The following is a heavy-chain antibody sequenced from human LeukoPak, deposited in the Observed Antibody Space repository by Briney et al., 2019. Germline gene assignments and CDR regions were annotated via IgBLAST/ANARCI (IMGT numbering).Heavy chain of an antibody. J-gene: IGHJ2*01. V-gene: IGHV4-61*05. D-gene: IGHD6-13*01. CDR2: IYYSGST. CDR1: GGSISNNIYY. Sequence: SETLSLTCSVSGGSISNNIYYWGWIRQPPGKGLEWIGYIYYSGSTNYNPSLKSRVTISVDTSKNQFSLKLSSVTAADTAVYYCARVYYSSSYDYWYFDLWGRGTLVTVSS. CDR3: ARVYYSSSYDYWYFDL.